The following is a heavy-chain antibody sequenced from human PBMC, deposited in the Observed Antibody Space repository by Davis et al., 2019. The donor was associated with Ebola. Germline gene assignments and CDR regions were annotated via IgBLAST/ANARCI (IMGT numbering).Heavy chain of an antibody. CDR1: GFTFSAYT. CDR3: ARGDGYNYWIS. CDR2: ISASSSYI. V-gene: IGHV3-21*01. D-gene: IGHD5-24*01. J-gene: IGHJ5*02. Sequence: GGSLRLSCAASGFTFSAYTIHWVRQAPGKGLEWVSSISASSSYIYYADSVKGRFTISRDDARKSVYLQMNGLRVEDTAVYYCARGDGYNYWISWGQGTLVTVSS.